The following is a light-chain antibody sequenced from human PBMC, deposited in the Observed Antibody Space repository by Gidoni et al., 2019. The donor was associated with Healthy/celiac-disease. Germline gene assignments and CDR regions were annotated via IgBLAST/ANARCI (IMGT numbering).Light chain of an antibody. CDR1: QSVSSN. Sequence: EIVMTQSPATLSVSPGERATLSCRASQSVSSNLAWYQQKPGQAPRLLIYGASTRATGIPAGFSGSGSGTEFTLTISSLQSEDFAVYYCQQYNNWPQALTFGGGTKVEIK. CDR3: QQYNNWPQALT. V-gene: IGKV3-15*01. J-gene: IGKJ4*01. CDR2: GAS.